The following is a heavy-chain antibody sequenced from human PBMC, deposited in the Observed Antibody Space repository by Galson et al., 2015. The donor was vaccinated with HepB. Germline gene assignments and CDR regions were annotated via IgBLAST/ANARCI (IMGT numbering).Heavy chain of an antibody. CDR3: VRFGFGKFFDY. Sequence: SLRLSCAASGLTFSGSAMHWVRQASGKGLEWVGRIRGKTENDATTYSGSVKGRFTISRDDSNNTIYLQMDSLKIEDTAVYCCVRFGFGKFFDYRGQGTLVTVSS. V-gene: IGHV3-73*01. J-gene: IGHJ4*02. CDR1: GLTFSGSA. D-gene: IGHD3-10*01. CDR2: IRGKTENDAT.